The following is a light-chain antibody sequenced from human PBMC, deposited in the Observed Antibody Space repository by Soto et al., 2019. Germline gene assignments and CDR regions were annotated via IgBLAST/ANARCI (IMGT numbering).Light chain of an antibody. J-gene: IGLJ2*01. Sequence: QSVLTQPASVSGSPGQSITISCTGTSSDVGSFNLVSWYLHYPGKAPKLLIYEGSKRPSGVSNRFSGSKSGNTASLTISGLQAEDEADFYCCSYAGRSTLVFGGGTQLTVL. V-gene: IGLV2-23*01. CDR1: SSDVGSFNL. CDR2: EGS. CDR3: CSYAGRSTLV.